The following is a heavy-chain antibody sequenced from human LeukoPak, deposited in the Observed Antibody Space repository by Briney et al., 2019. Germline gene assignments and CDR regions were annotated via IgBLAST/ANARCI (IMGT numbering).Heavy chain of an antibody. D-gene: IGHD1-26*01. V-gene: IGHV3-33*01. CDR1: GFTFSSYG. CDR3: ARDIGYNWFDP. Sequence: GRSLRLSCAASGFTFSSYGMHWVRQAPGKGLEWVAVTWYDGSNKYYADSVKGRFTISRDNSKNTLYLQMNSPRAEDTAVYYCARDIGYNWFDPWGQGTLVTVSS. J-gene: IGHJ5*02. CDR2: TWYDGSNK.